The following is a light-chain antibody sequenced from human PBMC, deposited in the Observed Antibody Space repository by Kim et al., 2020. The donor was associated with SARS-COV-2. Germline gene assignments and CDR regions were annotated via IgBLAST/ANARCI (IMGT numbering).Light chain of an antibody. V-gene: IGLV2-11*01. Sequence: GQSGTLSCTGTSSDVGGYNYVSWSQQHPGKAPKLMIYDVSKRPSGVPDRFSGSKSGNTASLTISGLQAEDEADYYCCSYAGSYTYVLGTGTKVTVL. CDR2: DVS. CDR3: CSYAGSYTYV. CDR1: SSDVGGYNY. J-gene: IGLJ1*01.